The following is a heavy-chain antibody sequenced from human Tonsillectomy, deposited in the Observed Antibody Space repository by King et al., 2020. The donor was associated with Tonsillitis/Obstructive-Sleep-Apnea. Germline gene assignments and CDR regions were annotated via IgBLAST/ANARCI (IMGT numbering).Heavy chain of an antibody. J-gene: IGHJ2*01. D-gene: IGHD6-25*01. CDR1: GISFSSYE. Sequence: VQLVESGGGLVQPGGSLRLSCAAAGISFSSYEMNWVRQAPGKGLEWVSYISSSGSTIYYADSVKGRFTISRDNAKNSLYLQMNSLRAEDTAVYYCVRDSRGWYFELWGRGTLVSVSS. CDR2: ISSSGSTI. V-gene: IGHV3-48*03. CDR3: VRDSRGWYFEL.